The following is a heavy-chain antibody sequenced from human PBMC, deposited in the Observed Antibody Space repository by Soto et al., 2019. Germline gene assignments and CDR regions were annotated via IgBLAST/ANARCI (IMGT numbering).Heavy chain of an antibody. J-gene: IGHJ4*02. CDR2: VSDDGGTT. D-gene: IGHD3-9*01. CDR3: AKADTGHFRPFEY. V-gene: IGHV3-23*01. CDR1: GFTFSNYA. Sequence: EAQLLESGGGLVQPGASLRLSCAASGFTFSNYAMSWVRQAPGKGLEWVSVVSDDGGTTFYADSVRARFTISRDNSKNTVDLQMNSLRAEDTAVYYCAKADTGHFRPFEYCGQGTLVTVSS.